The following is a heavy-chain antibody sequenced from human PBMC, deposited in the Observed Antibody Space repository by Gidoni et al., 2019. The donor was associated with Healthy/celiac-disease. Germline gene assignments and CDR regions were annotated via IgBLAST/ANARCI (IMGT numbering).Heavy chain of an antibody. CDR3: AREEYSSPSRLFDY. V-gene: IGHV1-2*02. J-gene: IGHJ4*02. Sequence: QVQLVQSGAAVKKPGASVKVSCTASGYTFTGYYMHWVRQAPGQGLEWMGWINPNSGGTNYAQKFQGRVTMTRDTSISTAYMELSRLRSDDTAVYYCAREEYSSPSRLFDYWGQGTLVTVSS. D-gene: IGHD6-6*01. CDR1: GYTFTGYY. CDR2: INPNSGGT.